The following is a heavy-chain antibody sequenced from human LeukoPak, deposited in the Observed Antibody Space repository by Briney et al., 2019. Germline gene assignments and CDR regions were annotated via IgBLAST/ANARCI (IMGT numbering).Heavy chain of an antibody. V-gene: IGHV5-51*01. CDR2: IYPGDSDT. D-gene: IGHD6-13*01. CDR1: GYSFTSYW. J-gene: IGHJ6*01. CDR3: ARHVPDSSRSSNYYVIVL. Sequence: GESLKISCKSSGYSFTSYWIRWERQMPGKGLEWMGIIYPGDSDTSYSPSFQGQVTISADKSISTAYLQWSSLKASDTAMYYCARHVPDSSRSSNYYVIVLWRGGTTVTVFS.